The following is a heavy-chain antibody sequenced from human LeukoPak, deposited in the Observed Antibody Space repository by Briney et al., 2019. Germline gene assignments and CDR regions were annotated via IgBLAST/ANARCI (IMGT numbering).Heavy chain of an antibody. Sequence: ASVKVSCKASGYTFTDYYIHWLRQAPGQGLEWMGWIYPNNGYTNYAQKFQGSVTMTRDTSINTAYMELSSLTSDDTAVYYCARDGVGTYDYWGQGTLVTVSS. J-gene: IGHJ4*02. CDR3: ARDGVGTYDY. V-gene: IGHV1-2*02. CDR2: IYPNNGYT. CDR1: GYTFTDYY. D-gene: IGHD1-26*01.